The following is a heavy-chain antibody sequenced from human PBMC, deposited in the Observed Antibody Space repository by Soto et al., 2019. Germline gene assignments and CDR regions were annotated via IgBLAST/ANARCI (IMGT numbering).Heavy chain of an antibody. J-gene: IGHJ4*02. V-gene: IGHV3-30-3*01. D-gene: IGHD5-12*01. CDR3: ARGGGYDFFDY. CDR1: GFIISGYA. Sequence: QVQLVESGGGVVQPGRSLRLSCAASGFIISGYAMHWVRQAPGKGLEWVALISYDGTYKYYADSVKGRFTMSRDKSKNTLYLQMNSLRAGDTAVFYCARGGGYDFFDYWGQGTLVTVSS. CDR2: ISYDGTYK.